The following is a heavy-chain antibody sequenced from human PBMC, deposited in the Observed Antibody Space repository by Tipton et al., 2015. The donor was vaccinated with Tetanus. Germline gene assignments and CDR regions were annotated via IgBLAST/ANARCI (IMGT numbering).Heavy chain of an antibody. D-gene: IGHD1-26*01. Sequence: GSLRLSCAASGFTFSSYSMNWVRQAPGKGLEWVSSISSSGSHMYYAESVRGRFSISRDNAKNSLYLQMNSLGADDTALYYCAREGSSGWFDPWGRGTLVTVSS. CDR3: AREGSSGWFDP. J-gene: IGHJ5*02. CDR2: ISSSGSHM. CDR1: GFTFSSYS. V-gene: IGHV3-21*06.